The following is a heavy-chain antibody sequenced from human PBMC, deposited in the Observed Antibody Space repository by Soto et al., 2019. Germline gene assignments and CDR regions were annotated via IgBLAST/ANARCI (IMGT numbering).Heavy chain of an antibody. V-gene: IGHV3-23*01. Sequence: GGSLRLSCAASGFSFSSYAMNWVRQAPGKGLEWVSVISGSGDSTYYADSVKGRFTISRDNSKNSLYLQMISLRAEDTAVYYCARRSSGWYFDYWGQGTLVTVSA. J-gene: IGHJ4*02. D-gene: IGHD6-19*01. CDR1: GFSFSSYA. CDR3: ARRSSGWYFDY. CDR2: ISGSGDST.